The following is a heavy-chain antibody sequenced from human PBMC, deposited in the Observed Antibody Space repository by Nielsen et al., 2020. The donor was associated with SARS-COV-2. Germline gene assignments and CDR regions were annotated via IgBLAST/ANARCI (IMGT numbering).Heavy chain of an antibody. J-gene: IGHJ6*02. CDR3: ARTFFAGWELVNYYAMDV. CDR1: GDSVRSGSFY. D-gene: IGHD3-3*02. CDR2: IYYSGTT. V-gene: IGHV4-61*01. Sequence: SEILSLTCTVSGDSVRSGSFYWNWVRQPPGKGLEWIGCIYYSGTTRDSPSLRSRVTMSVDTSRNEVSLRLDSVTAADTAVYYCARTFFAGWELVNYYAMDVWGQGTTVIVSS.